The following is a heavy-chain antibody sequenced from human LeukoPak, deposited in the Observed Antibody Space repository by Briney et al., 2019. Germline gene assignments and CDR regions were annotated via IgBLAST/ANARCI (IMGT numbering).Heavy chain of an antibody. CDR3: AHSVRYYYDSSGYYYPYYFDY. CDR2: IYCDDDK. CDR1: GFSLSTVAMA. D-gene: IGHD3-22*01. Sequence: SGPTLVKPTQTLTLTCTFSGFSLSTVAMAVGWIRQPPGKALEWLALIYCDDDKRYSSSLKSRLTITKATSKNQVVLTMTNMDPVDTATYYCAHSVRYYYDSSGYYYPYYFDYWGQGTLVTVSS. V-gene: IGHV2-5*02. J-gene: IGHJ4*02.